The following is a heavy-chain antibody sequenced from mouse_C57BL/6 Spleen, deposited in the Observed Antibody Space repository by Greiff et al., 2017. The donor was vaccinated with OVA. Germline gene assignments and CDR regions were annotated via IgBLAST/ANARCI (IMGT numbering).Heavy chain of an antibody. CDR3: VLDYYGSSYEESYWYFDV. D-gene: IGHD1-1*01. J-gene: IGHJ1*03. CDR1: GFNIKNTY. V-gene: IGHV14-3*01. CDR2: IGPANGNT. Sequence: VQLQQSVAELVRPGASVKLSCTASGFNIKNTYMHWVKQRPEQGLEWIGRIGPANGNTKYAPKFQGKATITADTSSNTAYLQLISLTSEDTAIYYCVLDYYGSSYEESYWYFDVWGTGTTVTVSS.